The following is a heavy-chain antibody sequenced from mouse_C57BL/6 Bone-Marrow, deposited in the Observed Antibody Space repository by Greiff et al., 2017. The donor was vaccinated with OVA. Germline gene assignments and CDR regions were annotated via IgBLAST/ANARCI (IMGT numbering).Heavy chain of an antibody. CDR3: ARYKESYGSDAMDY. CDR1: GYSITSDY. V-gene: IGHV3-8*01. D-gene: IGHD1-1*01. CDR2: ISYSGST. Sequence: VQLKESGPGLAKPSQTLSLSCSVTGYSITSDYWNWIRKFPGNKLEYMGYISYSGSTYYNPSPKSRISITRDTYKNQYYLQLNSVTTEDTATYYYARYKESYGSDAMDYWGQGTSVTVSS. J-gene: IGHJ4*01.